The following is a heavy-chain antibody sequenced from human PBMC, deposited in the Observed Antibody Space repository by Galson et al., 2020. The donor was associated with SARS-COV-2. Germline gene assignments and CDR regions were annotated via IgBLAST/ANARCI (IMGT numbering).Heavy chain of an antibody. CDR1: GFIFRDYY. CDR3: ARSYAAPEY. J-gene: IGHJ4*02. V-gene: IGHV3-11*01. CDR2: ISGDGATI. D-gene: IGHD3-10*01. Sequence: GESLKISCAASGFIFRDYYMSWIRQTPGKGLEYISYISGDGATIYHTDSVKGRFTISRNNAKNLLYLYMNSLRAEDTAVYYCARSYAAPEYWGQGTLVTVSS.